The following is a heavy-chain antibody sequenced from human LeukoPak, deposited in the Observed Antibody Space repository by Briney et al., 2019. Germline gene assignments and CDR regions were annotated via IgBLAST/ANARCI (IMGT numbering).Heavy chain of an antibody. CDR2: INPSGGDT. D-gene: IGHD5-24*01. CDR1: GYTFTDYN. J-gene: IGHJ3*02. Sequence: ASVKVSCKTSGYTFTDYNLHWVRQAPGQRLEWMGRINPSGGDTSYAQTFQGRVFMTRDTSTSTVYMELSSLKSEDTAVYYCARVRDGYNDAYDIWGQGTMVTVSS. CDR3: ARVRDGYNDAYDI. V-gene: IGHV1-46*01.